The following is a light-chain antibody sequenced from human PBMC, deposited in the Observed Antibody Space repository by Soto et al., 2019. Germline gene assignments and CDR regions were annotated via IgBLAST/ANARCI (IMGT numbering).Light chain of an antibody. CDR1: QTISSW. Sequence: DIQMTQSPSTLSGSVGDRVTITCRASQTISSWLAWYQQKPGKAPKLLIYKASTLKSGVPSRLSGSGSGTEFTLTISSLQPDDFATYYCQHYNSYSEAFGQGTKVELK. CDR3: QHYNSYSEA. CDR2: KAS. J-gene: IGKJ1*01. V-gene: IGKV1-5*03.